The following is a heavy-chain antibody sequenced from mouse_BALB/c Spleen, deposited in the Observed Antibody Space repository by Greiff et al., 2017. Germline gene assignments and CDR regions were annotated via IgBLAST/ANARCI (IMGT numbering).Heavy chain of an antibody. CDR2: INPSSGYT. CDR3: ARGGELGHYYAMDY. D-gene: IGHD4-1*01. Sequence: VQLQQSGADLASPGASVQMSCKASGYTFTSYTMHWVKQRPGQGLEWIGYINPSSGYTNYNQKFKDKATLTADKSSSTAYMQLSSLTSEDSAVYYCARGGELGHYYAMDYWGQGTAVTVST. J-gene: IGHJ4*01. CDR1: GYTFTSYT. V-gene: IGHV1-4*01.